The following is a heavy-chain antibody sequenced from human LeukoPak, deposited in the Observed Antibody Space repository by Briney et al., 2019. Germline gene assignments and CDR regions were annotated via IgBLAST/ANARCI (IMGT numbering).Heavy chain of an antibody. V-gene: IGHV7-4-1*02. CDR1: GYTFTNYA. J-gene: IGHJ4*02. CDR2: IHPSTGNP. Sequence: ASVTVSCKASGYTFTNYAMNWVRQAPGQGLEWMGWIHPSTGNPTYAQGFTGRFVFSLDTSVSTTYLQISSLKAEDTAVYFCARAFQSLGGLSLPDYWGQGTLVTVSS. CDR3: ARAFQSLGGLSLPDY. D-gene: IGHD3-16*02.